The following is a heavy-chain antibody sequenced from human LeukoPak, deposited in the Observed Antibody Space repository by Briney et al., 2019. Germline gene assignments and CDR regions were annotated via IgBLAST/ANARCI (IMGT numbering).Heavy chain of an antibody. V-gene: IGHV3-30*03. CDR1: GFTFRSYD. CDR3: ARVSQWLVPY. CDR2: ISYDGSNK. Sequence: QPGRSLRLSCAASGFTFRSYDMHWVRQAPGKGLQWVAVISYDGSNKYHTDSVKGRFTISRDNSKNTLYLQMNSLRVEDTAVYYCARVSQWLVPYWGQGTPVTVSS. D-gene: IGHD6-19*01. J-gene: IGHJ4*02.